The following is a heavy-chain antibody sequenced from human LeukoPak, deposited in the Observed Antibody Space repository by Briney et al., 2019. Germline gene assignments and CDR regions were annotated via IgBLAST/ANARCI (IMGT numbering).Heavy chain of an antibody. CDR2: ISYDGSNK. CDR3: AKVGGTTTVGDY. V-gene: IGHV3-30*18. CDR1: GFTFSSYG. Sequence: PGGSLRLSCAASGFTFSSYGMHWVRQVPGKGLEWVAVISYDGSNKYYADSVKGRFTISRDNSKNTLYLQMNSLRAEDTAVYYCAKVGGTTTVGDYWGQGTLVTVSS. D-gene: IGHD4-23*01. J-gene: IGHJ4*02.